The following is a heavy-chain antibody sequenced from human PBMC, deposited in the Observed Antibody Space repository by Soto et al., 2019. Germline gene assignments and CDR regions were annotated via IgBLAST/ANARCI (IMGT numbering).Heavy chain of an antibody. CDR2: IYWDDDK. Sequence: QITLKESGPTLVKPTQPLTLTCTFSGFSLSTSGVGVGWIRQPPGKALECLVVIYWDDDKRYSPSLKRRVTISNDTSKNQVVLRMTNMDPADTATYFCAPTAPGAAGLFDYWGQGTLVTVSS. CDR1: GFSLSTSGVG. D-gene: IGHD6-13*01. CDR3: APTAPGAAGLFDY. V-gene: IGHV2-5*02. J-gene: IGHJ4*02.